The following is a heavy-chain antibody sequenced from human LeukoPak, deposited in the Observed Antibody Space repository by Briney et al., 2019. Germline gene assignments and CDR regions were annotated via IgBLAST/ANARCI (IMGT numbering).Heavy chain of an antibody. Sequence: SETLSLTCAVYGGSFSGYYWSWIRQPPGKGLEWIGEINHSGSTNYNPSLKSRVTISVDTSKNQFSLKLSSVTAADTAVYYCARDGGPRGAYYFDYWGQGTLVTVSS. V-gene: IGHV4-34*01. CDR2: INHSGST. J-gene: IGHJ4*02. CDR3: ARDGGPRGAYYFDY. CDR1: GGSFSGYY. D-gene: IGHD3-10*01.